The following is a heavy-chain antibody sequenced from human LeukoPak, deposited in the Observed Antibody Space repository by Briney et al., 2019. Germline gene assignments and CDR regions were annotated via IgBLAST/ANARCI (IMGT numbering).Heavy chain of an antibody. CDR2: ISSSGSTI. CDR3: ASPAGATHKGTVDY. D-gene: IGHD1-26*01. V-gene: IGHV3-11*01. J-gene: IGHJ4*02. CDR1: GFTFSDYY. Sequence: GGSLRLSCAASGFTFSDYYMSWIRQAPGKGLEWVSHISSSGSTIYYADSVKGRFTISRDNAKNSLYLQMNSLRAEDTAVYYCASPAGATHKGTVDYWGQGTLVTVSS.